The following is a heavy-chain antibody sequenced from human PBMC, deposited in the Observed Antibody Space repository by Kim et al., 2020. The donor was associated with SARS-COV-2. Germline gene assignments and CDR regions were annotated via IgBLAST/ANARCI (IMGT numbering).Heavy chain of an antibody. J-gene: IGHJ4*02. V-gene: IGHV4-34*01. CDR3: ARLRGGSLFDF. D-gene: IGHD1-26*01. Sequence: STNYHPSLKGRVPISVDTAKNQFSRKVSSVTAADTAVFYCARLRGGSLFDFWGQGTLVTVSS. CDR2: ST.